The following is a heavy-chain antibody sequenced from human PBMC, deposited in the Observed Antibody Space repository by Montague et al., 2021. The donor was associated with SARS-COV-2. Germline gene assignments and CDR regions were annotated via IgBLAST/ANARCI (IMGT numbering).Heavy chain of an antibody. CDR1: GGSISTNSYY. J-gene: IGHJ4*02. CDR3: ARHERQCLRLYPYYFDY. D-gene: IGHD5/OR15-5a*01. CDR2: IYYSGST. Sequence: SETLSLTCTVSGGSISTNSYYWVWIRPPPGNGLEWIGRIYYSGSTYYNPSLKSRVTISVDTSPNQLSLKLRSVTAADAAVYYCARHERQCLRLYPYYFDYWGQGTLVTVSS. V-gene: IGHV4-39*01.